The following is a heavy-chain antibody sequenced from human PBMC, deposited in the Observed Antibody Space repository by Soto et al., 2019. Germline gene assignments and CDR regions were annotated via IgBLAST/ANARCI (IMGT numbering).Heavy chain of an antibody. V-gene: IGHV3-48*02. D-gene: IGHD1-26*01. J-gene: IGHJ3*02. CDR2: ISSSSSTI. Sequence: KGQEWFSYISSSSSTIYYADSVKRRFTNSRDNAKNSLYLQMNSLRDEDTAVYYCARAVGETLYDAFDIWGQGTMVTVS. CDR3: ARAVGETLYDAFDI.